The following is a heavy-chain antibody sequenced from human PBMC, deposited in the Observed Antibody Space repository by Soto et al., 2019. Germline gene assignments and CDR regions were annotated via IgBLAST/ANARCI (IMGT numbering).Heavy chain of an antibody. J-gene: IGHJ6*03. V-gene: IGHV3-15*01. CDR3: TTDRYCSGGSCYQRYYYYMDV. CDR2: IKSKTDGGTT. CDR1: GFTFSNAW. D-gene: IGHD2-15*01. Sequence: EVQLVESGGGLVKPGGSLRLSCAASGFTFSNAWMSWVRQAPGKGLEWVGRIKSKTDGGTTDYAAPVKGRFTISRDDSKSTQYLQMNSMKTEDTAVYYCTTDRYCSGGSCYQRYYYYMDVWGKGTTVTVSS.